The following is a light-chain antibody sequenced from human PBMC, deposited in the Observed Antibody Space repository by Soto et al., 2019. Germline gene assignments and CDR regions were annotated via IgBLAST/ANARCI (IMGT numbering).Light chain of an antibody. CDR3: QQYGRSPPIT. J-gene: IGKJ5*01. V-gene: IGKV3-20*01. CDR1: HSVSSSY. Sequence: EIVLTQSPGTLSLSPGERATLSCRASHSVSSSYLAWYQQKPGQAPRLLIYGASSRATGIPDRFSGSGSGTDFTLTISRMAPEDFAVYYCQQYGRSPPITFGQGTRLEIK. CDR2: GAS.